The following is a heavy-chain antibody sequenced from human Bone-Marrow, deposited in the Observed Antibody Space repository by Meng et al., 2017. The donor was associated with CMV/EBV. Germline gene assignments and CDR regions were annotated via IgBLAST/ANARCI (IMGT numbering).Heavy chain of an antibody. CDR3: AKKRSGSGYYYYGMDV. CDR1: GFTFSSYA. J-gene: IGHJ6*02. V-gene: IGHV3-30*02. D-gene: IGHD3-10*01. CDR2: IRYDGSNK. Sequence: GESLKISCAASGFTFSSYAMSWVRQAPGKGLEWVAFIRYDGSNKYYADSVKGRFTISRDNSKNTLYLQMNSLRAEDTAVYYCAKKRSGSGYYYYGMDVWGQGTTVTVSS.